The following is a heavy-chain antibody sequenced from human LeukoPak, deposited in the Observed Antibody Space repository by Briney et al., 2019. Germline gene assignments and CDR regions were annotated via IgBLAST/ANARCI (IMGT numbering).Heavy chain of an antibody. V-gene: IGHV1-18*01. CDR2: ISGYNGET. CDR3: ARGGGRTSSWRSFDL. J-gene: IGHJ4*02. D-gene: IGHD6-13*01. Sequence: ASVKVSCKSSGYDFKTYAVSWVRQAPGQGLEWKGWISGYNGETGFAPNFQGRVTLTTDTSTSTAYMELRSLSVDDTAVYYCARGGGRTSSWRSFDLWGQGTLVIVS. CDR1: GYDFKTYA.